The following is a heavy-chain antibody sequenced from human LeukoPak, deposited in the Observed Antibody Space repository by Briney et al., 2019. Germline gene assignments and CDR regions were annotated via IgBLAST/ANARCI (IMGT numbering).Heavy chain of an antibody. CDR2: ISAFNGNT. J-gene: IGHJ4*02. V-gene: IGHV1-18*01. CDR1: GYTFTSYG. D-gene: IGHD3-10*01. Sequence: ASVKVSCKASGYTFTSYGISWVRQAPGQGPEWMGWISAFNGNTKYPQRLQGRVTMTTDASTSTAYMDLRGLRSDDTAVYYCARDDGTGPYRFDSWGQGTLVTVSS. CDR3: ARDDGTGPYRFDS.